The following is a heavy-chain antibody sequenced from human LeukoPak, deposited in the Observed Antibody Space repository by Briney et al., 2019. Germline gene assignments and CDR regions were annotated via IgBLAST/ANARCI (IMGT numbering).Heavy chain of an antibody. CDR3: AGGGITGTKTNWFDP. D-gene: IGHD1-20*01. Sequence: EASVKVSCRASGGTFSSYAISWVRQAPGQGLEWMGGIIPIFGTANYAQKFQGRVTITTDESTSTAYMELSSLRSEDTAVYYCAGGGITGTKTNWFDPWGQGTLVTVSS. CDR2: IIPIFGTA. J-gene: IGHJ5*02. V-gene: IGHV1-69*05. CDR1: GGTFSSYA.